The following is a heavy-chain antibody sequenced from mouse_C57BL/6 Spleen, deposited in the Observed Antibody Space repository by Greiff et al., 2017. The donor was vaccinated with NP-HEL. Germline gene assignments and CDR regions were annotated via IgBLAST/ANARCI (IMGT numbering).Heavy chain of an antibody. CDR1: GYTFTGYW. D-gene: IGHD1-1*01. V-gene: IGHV1-9*01. Sequence: QVQLQQSGAELMKPGASVTLSCKATGYTFTGYWIEWVKQRPVHGLEWIGEILPGSGSTNYNEKFKGKAIFTADTSSNTAYMQLSSLTTEDSAVYYCDRRGDDGSSYLAWFAYWGQGTLVTVSA. CDR3: DRRGDDGSSYLAWFAY. CDR2: ILPGSGST. J-gene: IGHJ3*01.